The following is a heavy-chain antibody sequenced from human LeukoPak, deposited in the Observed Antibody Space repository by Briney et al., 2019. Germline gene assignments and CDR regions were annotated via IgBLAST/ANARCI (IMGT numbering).Heavy chain of an antibody. CDR2: LYSGSST. V-gene: IGHV3-53*01. CDR1: GFSVSTKY. D-gene: IGHD3-10*01. CDR3: ARVGDHYHWYLDV. J-gene: IGHJ2*01. Sequence: PGGSLTLSCEGSGFSVSTKYMNWVCQAPGKGLEWVSILYSGSSTYYTDSVKGRFTVSRDDSKNTLYLHMNSLGVEDTAVYYCARVGDHYHWYLDVWGRGTLVTVSS.